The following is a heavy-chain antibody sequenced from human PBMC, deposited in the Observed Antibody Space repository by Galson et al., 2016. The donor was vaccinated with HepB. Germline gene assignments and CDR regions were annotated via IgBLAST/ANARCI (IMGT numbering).Heavy chain of an antibody. CDR2: INPDTGAS. CDR3: AREGDSVVPVSAEDAFDL. D-gene: IGHD5/OR15-5a*01. V-gene: IGHV1-2*02. Sequence: SVKVSCKASGYSLSDYNLHWVRQAPGQGLEWMGWINPDTGASNCTQRFQGRVFMASDTSISTAYLELRSLRSGDTATYYCAREGDSVVPVSAEDAFDLWGQGTMVTV. J-gene: IGHJ3*01. CDR1: GYSLSDYN.